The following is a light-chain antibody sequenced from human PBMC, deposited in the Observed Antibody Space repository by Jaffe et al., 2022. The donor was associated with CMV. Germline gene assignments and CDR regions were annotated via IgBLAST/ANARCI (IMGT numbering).Light chain of an antibody. CDR2: DNA. CDR1: NSNVGNNF. CDR3: GSWDSSQSALI. V-gene: IGLV1-51*01. Sequence: QSVLTQPPSVSAAPGQKVTISCSGNNSNVGNNFVSWYQQVPGAAPKLLIYDNAKRPSGIPDRFSGSKSGTSATLGITGLQTGDEADYYCGSWDSSQSALIFGGGTKLTV. J-gene: IGLJ2*01.